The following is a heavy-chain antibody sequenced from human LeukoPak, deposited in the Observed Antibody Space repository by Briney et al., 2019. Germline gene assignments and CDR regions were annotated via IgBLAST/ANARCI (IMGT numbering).Heavy chain of an antibody. J-gene: IGHJ4*02. CDR3: AKHYRDSGYYTFDY. CDR1: GFTFDDYG. V-gene: IGHV3-20*04. Sequence: SGGSLRLSCAASGFTFDDYGMSWVRQAPGKGLEWVSGINWNGGSTGYADSVKGRFTISRDNAKNSLYLQMNSLRAEDTAVYFCAKHYRDSGYYTFDYWGQGTLVTVSS. CDR2: INWNGGST. D-gene: IGHD3-22*01.